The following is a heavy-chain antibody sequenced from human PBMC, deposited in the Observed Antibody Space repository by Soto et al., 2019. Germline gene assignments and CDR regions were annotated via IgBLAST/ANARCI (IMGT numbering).Heavy chain of an antibody. V-gene: IGHV4-59*01. CDR1: GGSISSYY. CDR3: ARDRVQFGETHYYYGMDV. D-gene: IGHD3-10*01. J-gene: IGHJ6*02. CDR2: IYYSGST. Sequence: SETLSLTCTVSGGSISSYYWSWIRQPPGKGLEWIGYIYYSGSTNYNPSLKSRVPISVDTSKNQCSLKLSSVTAADTAVYYCARDRVQFGETHYYYGMDVWGQGTTVTVSS.